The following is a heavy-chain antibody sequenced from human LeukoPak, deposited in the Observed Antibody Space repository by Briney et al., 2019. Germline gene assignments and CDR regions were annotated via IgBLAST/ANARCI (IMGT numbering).Heavy chain of an antibody. Sequence: PGGSLRLSCAASGFTFSSCGMHWVRQAPGKGLEWVAFIRYDGSNKYYADSVKGRFTISRDNSKNTLYLQMNSLRAEDTAVYYCAKSGFSAAGTGYWGQGTLVTVSS. J-gene: IGHJ4*02. CDR3: AKSGFSAAGTGY. CDR2: IRYDGSNK. V-gene: IGHV3-30*02. D-gene: IGHD6-13*01. CDR1: GFTFSSCG.